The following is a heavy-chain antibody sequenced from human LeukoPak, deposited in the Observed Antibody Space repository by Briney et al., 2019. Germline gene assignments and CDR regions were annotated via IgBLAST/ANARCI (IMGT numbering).Heavy chain of an antibody. CDR3: ARGPGGNSMEYYYGMDV. V-gene: IGHV3-33*01. Sequence: PGGSLRLSCAASRFTFSRYGMHWVRQAPAKGLEWVAVIRYDGSNKYYADSVKGRFTISRDNSKNTLYLQMNSLRAEDTAVYYCARGPGGNSMEYYYGMDVGGQGTTVTVSS. D-gene: IGHD4-23*01. J-gene: IGHJ6*02. CDR2: IRYDGSNK. CDR1: RFTFSRYG.